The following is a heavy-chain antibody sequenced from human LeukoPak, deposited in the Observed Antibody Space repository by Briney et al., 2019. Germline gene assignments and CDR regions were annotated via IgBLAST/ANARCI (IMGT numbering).Heavy chain of an antibody. CDR1: GFTFYNYA. Sequence: GGSLRLSCAASGFTFYNYAMHWVRHAPGKGLEWLSIISWNSGYIVYADSVKGRFTISRDNAKKSLDLQMNSLRAEDTAFYYCAKVRGTYSSGYFFDYWGQGTLVTVSS. CDR2: ISWNSGYI. CDR3: AKVRGTYSSGYFFDY. D-gene: IGHD6-19*01. V-gene: IGHV3-9*01. J-gene: IGHJ4*02.